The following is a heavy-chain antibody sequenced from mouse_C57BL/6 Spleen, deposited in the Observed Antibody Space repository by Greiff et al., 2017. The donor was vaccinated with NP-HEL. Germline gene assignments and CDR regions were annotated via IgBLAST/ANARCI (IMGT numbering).Heavy chain of an antibody. D-gene: IGHD2-4*01. Sequence: VKLMESGPGLVQPSQSLSITCTVSGFSLTSYGVHWVRQSPGKGLEWLGVIWSGGSTDYNAAFISRLSISKDNSKSQVFFKMNSLQADDTAIYYCARIDYDRDWYFDVWGTVTTVTVSS. V-gene: IGHV2-2*01. J-gene: IGHJ1*03. CDR2: IWSGGST. CDR3: ARIDYDRDWYFDV. CDR1: GFSLTSYG.